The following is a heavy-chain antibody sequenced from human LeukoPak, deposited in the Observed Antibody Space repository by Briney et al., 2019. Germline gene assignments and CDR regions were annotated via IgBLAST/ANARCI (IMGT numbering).Heavy chain of an antibody. CDR3: ARDIGLELKNWFDP. D-gene: IGHD1-7*01. CDR2: IVPIFGTA. V-gene: IGHV1-69*06. J-gene: IGHJ5*02. Sequence: SVKVSCKASGGTFSNYGINWVRQAPGQGLEWMGGIVPIFGTANYAQKFQGRVTITADKSTSTAYMELSSLRSEETAVYYCARDIGLELKNWFDPWGQGTLVTVSS. CDR1: GGTFSNYG.